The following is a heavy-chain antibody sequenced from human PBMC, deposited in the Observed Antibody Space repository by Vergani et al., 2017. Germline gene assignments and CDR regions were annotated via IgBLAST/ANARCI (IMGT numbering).Heavy chain of an antibody. CDR1: GFTFSDYY. Sequence: QVQLVESGGGLVKPGGSVRLSCAASGFTFSDYYMSWIRQAPGKGLECVSYISSGSSYTKYADSVKGRFIISRDNAKNSLYLQMNSQTVEDTAIYYCARGRAGGSGWYWRFDYWGQGILVTVSS. V-gene: IGHV3-11*06. D-gene: IGHD6-19*01. CDR3: ARGRAGGSGWYWRFDY. CDR2: ISSGSSYT. J-gene: IGHJ4*02.